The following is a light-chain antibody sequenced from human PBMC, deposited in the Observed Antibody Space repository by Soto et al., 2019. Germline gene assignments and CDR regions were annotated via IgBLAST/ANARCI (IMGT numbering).Light chain of an antibody. CDR3: QQYGSSLWT. V-gene: IGKV3-15*01. J-gene: IGKJ1*01. Sequence: EIVMTQSPATLSVVPGARATLSCRASQSVSSSLAWYQQKPGQAPRLLTYGASTRATGIPARFSGSGSGTEFTLTISSLQPEDFAVYYCQQYGSSLWTFGQGTKVDIK. CDR1: QSVSSS. CDR2: GAS.